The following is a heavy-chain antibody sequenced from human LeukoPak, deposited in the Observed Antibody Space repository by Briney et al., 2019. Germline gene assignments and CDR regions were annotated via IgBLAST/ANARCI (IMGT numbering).Heavy chain of an antibody. J-gene: IGHJ6*03. CDR2: ISAYNGNT. CDR1: GYTFSNYG. V-gene: IGHV1-18*01. Sequence: ASVKVSCKASGYTFSNYGINWVRQAPGQGLEWMGWISAYNGNTKFARKLQGRVTMTTDTSTRTAYMELRSLRSDDTAVYYCAREGYYGSGLYYYYYMDVWGKGTTVTVSS. CDR3: AREGYYGSGLYYYYYMDV. D-gene: IGHD3-10*01.